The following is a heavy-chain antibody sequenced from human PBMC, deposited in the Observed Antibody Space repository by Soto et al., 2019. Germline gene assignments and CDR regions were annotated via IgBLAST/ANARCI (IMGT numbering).Heavy chain of an antibody. D-gene: IGHD4-4*01. V-gene: IGHV3-11*01. J-gene: IGHJ4*02. CDR1: GFIFSDYY. CDR2: ISSGGGTI. Sequence: QVQLVESGGGLVKPGGSLRLSCAASGFIFSDYYMSWIRQTPGKGLEWIAYISSGGGTIRYADSVKGRFAISRDNAKNVLYLQMNSLRVEDTAVYYCAKDPDATGFYIDSWGQGTQVSVSS. CDR3: AKDPDATGFYIDS.